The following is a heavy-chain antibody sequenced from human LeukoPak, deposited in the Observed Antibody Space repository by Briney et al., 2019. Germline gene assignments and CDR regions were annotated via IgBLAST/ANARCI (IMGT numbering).Heavy chain of an antibody. CDR1: GFTFSSYG. J-gene: IGHJ4*02. Sequence: GRSLRLSCAASGFTFSSYGMHWVRQAPGKGLEWVAVISYDGSNKYYADSVKGRFTISRDNSKNTLYLQMNSLRAEDTAVYYCAKDRGIAAAGSDWGQGTLVTVSS. CDR2: ISYDGSNK. CDR3: AKDRGIAAAGSD. V-gene: IGHV3-30*18. D-gene: IGHD6-13*01.